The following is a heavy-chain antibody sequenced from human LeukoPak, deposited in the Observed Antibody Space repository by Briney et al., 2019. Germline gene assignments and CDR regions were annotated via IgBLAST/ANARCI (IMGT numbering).Heavy chain of an antibody. CDR1: GFTFSGSA. D-gene: IGHD5-18*01. Sequence: GVSLRLSCAASGFTFSGSAMHWVRQASGKGLEWVGRIRSKANSYATAYAASVKGRFTISRDDSKNTAYLQMNSLKTEDTAVYYCASGEEGYSYGLGAFGIWGQGTGVTVSS. J-gene: IGHJ3*02. CDR2: IRSKANSYAT. V-gene: IGHV3-73*01. CDR3: ASGEEGYSYGLGAFGI.